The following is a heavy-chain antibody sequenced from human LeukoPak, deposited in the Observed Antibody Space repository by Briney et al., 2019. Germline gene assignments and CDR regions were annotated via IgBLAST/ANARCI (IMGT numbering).Heavy chain of an antibody. J-gene: IGHJ4*02. D-gene: IGHD3-16*02. V-gene: IGHV4-34*09. CDR2: INHSGST. Sequence: SEALSLACAVYGGSFSGYYWSWIRQPPGKGLEWIGEINHSGSTNYNPSLKSRVTISVDTSKNQFSLKLSSVTAADTAVYYCAGIVWGSYRYFYWGQGTLVTVSS. CDR1: GGSFSGYY. CDR3: AGIVWGSYRYFY.